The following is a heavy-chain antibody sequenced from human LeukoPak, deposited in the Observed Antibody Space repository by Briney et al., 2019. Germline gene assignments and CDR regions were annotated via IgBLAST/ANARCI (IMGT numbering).Heavy chain of an antibody. CDR2: ISSSSSYI. CDR3: ARGGGSGRGY. CDR1: GFTFSSYS. D-gene: IGHD1-26*01. V-gene: IGHV3-21*01. Sequence: TGGSLRLSCAASGFTFSSYSMNWVRQAPGKGLEWVSSISSSSSYIYYADSVKGRFTISRDNAKNSLYLQMNSLRAEDTAVYYCARGGGSGRGYWGQGTLVTVSS. J-gene: IGHJ4*02.